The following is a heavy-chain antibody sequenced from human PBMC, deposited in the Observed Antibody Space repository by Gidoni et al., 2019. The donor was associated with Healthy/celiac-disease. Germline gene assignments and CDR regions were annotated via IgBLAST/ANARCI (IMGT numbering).Heavy chain of an antibody. V-gene: IGHV4-39*01. J-gene: IGHJ4*02. D-gene: IGHD6-19*01. CDR3: ARRYSSGIDY. Sequence: LQLQESGPGLVKPSETLSLTCTVSGGPISSSSYYWGWIRQPPGKGLEWIGSIYYCWSTYYNPSLKSRVTISVYTSKNQFSLKLSSVTAADTAVYDCARRYSSGIDYWGQGTLVTVSS. CDR2: IYYCWST. CDR1: GGPISSSSYY.